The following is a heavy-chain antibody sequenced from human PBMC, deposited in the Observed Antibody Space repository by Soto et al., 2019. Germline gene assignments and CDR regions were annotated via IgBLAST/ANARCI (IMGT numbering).Heavy chain of an antibody. V-gene: IGHV4-59*01. CDR1: GGSISSYY. CDR2: IYYSGST. Sequence: KPSETLSLTCTVSGGSISSYYWSWIRQPPGKGLEWIGYIYYSGSTNYNPSLKSRVTISVDTSKNQFSLKLSSVTAADTAVYYCARKTEGPYCSSTSCSNWFDPWGQGTLVTVSS. D-gene: IGHD2-2*01. CDR3: ARKTEGPYCSSTSCSNWFDP. J-gene: IGHJ5*02.